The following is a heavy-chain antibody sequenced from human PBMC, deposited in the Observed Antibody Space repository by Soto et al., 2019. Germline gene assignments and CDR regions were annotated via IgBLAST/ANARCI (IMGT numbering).Heavy chain of an antibody. Sequence: QVQLQESGPGLVKPSETLSLTCTVSGGSISSYYWGWIRQPPGKGLEWIGYIYYSGRTNYNPSLKSRVTISVDTSKIQFSLKLSSVTAADTAVYYCARGYGDYVFDYWGQGTLVTVSS. CDR3: ARGYGDYVFDY. D-gene: IGHD4-17*01. CDR1: GGSISSYY. V-gene: IGHV4-59*01. CDR2: IYYSGRT. J-gene: IGHJ4*02.